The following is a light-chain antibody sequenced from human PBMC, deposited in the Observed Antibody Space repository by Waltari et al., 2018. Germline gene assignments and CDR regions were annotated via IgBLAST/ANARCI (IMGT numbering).Light chain of an antibody. CDR2: GAS. Sequence: EIVITQSPATLSVYPGERATRSCRASQSVSSNLAWYQQKPRQAPRLLIYGASTRATGIPARFSGSGSGTEFTLTISSMQSEDFAVYYCQQAITFGQGTRLEIK. J-gene: IGKJ5*01. CDR1: QSVSSN. V-gene: IGKV3-15*01. CDR3: QQAIT.